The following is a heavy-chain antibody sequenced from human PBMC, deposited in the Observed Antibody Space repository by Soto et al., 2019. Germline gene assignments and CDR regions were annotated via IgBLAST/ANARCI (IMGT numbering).Heavy chain of an antibody. V-gene: IGHV1-2*02. D-gene: IGHD2-8*01. J-gene: IGHJ6*02. CDR1: GYTFTDYY. CDR2: INPNSGGT. CDR3: ASGVRNYSGMDV. Sequence: ASVKVSCKASGYTFTDYYMHWVRQAPGQGLEWMGWINPNSGGTNYAQKFQGRVTMTRDTSINTAYMELSRLRSDDTAIYYCASGVRNYSGMDVWGRGTTVTVSS.